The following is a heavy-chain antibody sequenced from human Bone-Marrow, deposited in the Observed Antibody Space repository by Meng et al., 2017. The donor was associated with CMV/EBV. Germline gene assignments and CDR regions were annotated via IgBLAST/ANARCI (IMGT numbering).Heavy chain of an antibody. J-gene: IGHJ5*02. CDR1: GFTFSGSA. V-gene: IGHV3-73*01. D-gene: IGHD4-23*01. CDR3: TRYGGSGP. Sequence: GESLKISCAASGFTFSGSAMHWVRQASGKGLEWVGRIRSKANSYATAYAASVKGRFTISRDDSKNTAYLQMNSLKTEDTAVYYCTRYGGSGPWGQGTLATVPS. CDR2: IRSKANSYAT.